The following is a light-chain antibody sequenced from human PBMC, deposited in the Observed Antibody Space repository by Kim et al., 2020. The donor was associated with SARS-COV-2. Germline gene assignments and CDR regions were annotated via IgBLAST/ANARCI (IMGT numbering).Light chain of an antibody. V-gene: IGKV3-11*01. Sequence: EIVLTQSPATLSLSPGERATLSCRASQSVGTYLAWYQQKPGQGPRLLIYDASTRATGIPARFSGSGSGTDFTLTISSLESEDFAVYYCQQRKNWPLTFGGGAKVEIK. J-gene: IGKJ4*01. CDR1: QSVGTY. CDR2: DAS. CDR3: QQRKNWPLT.